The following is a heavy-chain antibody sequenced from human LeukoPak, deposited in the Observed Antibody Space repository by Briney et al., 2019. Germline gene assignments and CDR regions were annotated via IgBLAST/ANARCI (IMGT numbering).Heavy chain of an antibody. CDR2: IYYSGST. CDR1: GGSISSYY. CDR3: ARVSSGYHLYYLDY. J-gene: IGHJ4*02. V-gene: IGHV4-59*08. Sequence: KPSETLSLTCTVSGGSISSYYWSWIRQPPGKGVEWIGYIYYSGSTNYNPSLKSRVTISVDTSKNQFSLKLSSVTAADTAVYYCARVSSGYHLYYLDYWGQGTLVTVSS. D-gene: IGHD3-22*01.